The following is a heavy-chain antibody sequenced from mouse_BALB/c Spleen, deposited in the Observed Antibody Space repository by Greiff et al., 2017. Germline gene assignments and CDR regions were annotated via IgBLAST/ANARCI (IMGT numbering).Heavy chain of an antibody. CDR2: IWGDGST. D-gene: IGHD2-4*01. Sequence: VQLQQSGPALVAPSQSLSITCTVSGFSLTGYGVNWVRQPPGKGLEWLGMIWGDGSTDYNSALKSRLSISKDNSKSQVFLKMNSLQTDDTARYYCARNGYDYDEAMDYWGQGTSVTVSS. J-gene: IGHJ4*01. CDR3: ARNGYDYDEAMDY. V-gene: IGHV2-6-7*01. CDR1: GFSLTGYG.